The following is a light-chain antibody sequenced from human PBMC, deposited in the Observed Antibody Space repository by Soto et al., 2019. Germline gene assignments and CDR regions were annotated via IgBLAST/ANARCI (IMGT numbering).Light chain of an antibody. CDR3: QQYNKWPWT. CDR1: QSVSSSY. CDR2: GAS. Sequence: EIVLTQSPGTLSLSPGERATLSCRASQSVSSSYLAWYQQKPGQAPRLLIYGASSRATGIPDRFSGSGSGTDFTLTISSLQSEDLAVYYCQQYNKWPWTFGQGTKVEI. V-gene: IGKV3-20*01. J-gene: IGKJ1*01.